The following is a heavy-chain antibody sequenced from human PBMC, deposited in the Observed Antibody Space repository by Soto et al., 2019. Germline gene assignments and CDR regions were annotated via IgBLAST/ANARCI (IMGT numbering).Heavy chain of an antibody. CDR3: ARCYGSGSYYNEDYFDY. Sequence: QVQLVESGGGVVQPGRSLRLSCAASGFTFSSYAMHWVRQAPGKGLEWVAVISYDGSNKYYVDSVKGRFTISRDNSKNTLYLQMNSLRAEDTAVYYCARCYGSGSYYNEDYFDYWGQGTLVTVSS. CDR1: GFTFSSYA. CDR2: ISYDGSNK. V-gene: IGHV3-30-3*01. J-gene: IGHJ4*02. D-gene: IGHD3-10*01.